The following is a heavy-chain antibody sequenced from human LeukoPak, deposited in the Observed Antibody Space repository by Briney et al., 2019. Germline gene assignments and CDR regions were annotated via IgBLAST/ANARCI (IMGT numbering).Heavy chain of an antibody. Sequence: GGSLRLSCAASGFTFSSYGMHWVRQAPGKGLEWVAVISYDGSNKYYADSVKGRFTISRDNSKNTLYLQMNSLRAEDTAVYYCAKDLTRDGYNSDYFDHWGQGTLVTVSS. CDR2: ISYDGSNK. V-gene: IGHV3-30*18. D-gene: IGHD5-24*01. J-gene: IGHJ4*02. CDR3: AKDLTRDGYNSDYFDH. CDR1: GFTFSSYG.